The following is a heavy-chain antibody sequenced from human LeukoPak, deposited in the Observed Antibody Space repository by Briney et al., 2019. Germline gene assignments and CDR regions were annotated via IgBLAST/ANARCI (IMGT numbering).Heavy chain of an antibody. D-gene: IGHD3-22*01. Sequence: PGGSLRLSCAASGFTFSSYGMHWVRQAPGKGLEWVAVISYDGSNKYYADSVKGRFTISRDNSKNTLYLQMNSLRAEDTAVYYCAKESALYDSSGYLDYWGQGTLVTVSS. CDR1: GFTFSSYG. J-gene: IGHJ4*02. V-gene: IGHV3-30*18. CDR2: ISYDGSNK. CDR3: AKESALYDSSGYLDY.